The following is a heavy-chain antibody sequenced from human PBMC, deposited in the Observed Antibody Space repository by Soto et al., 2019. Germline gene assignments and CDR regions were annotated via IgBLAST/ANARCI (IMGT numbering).Heavy chain of an antibody. CDR1: GFSFSSYV. CDR2: ISGSGGST. J-gene: IGHJ4*02. V-gene: IGHV3-23*01. CDR3: ALEAGHWALDY. D-gene: IGHD1-1*01. Sequence: GGSLRLSCAASGFSFSSYVMSWVRQAPGKGLEWVSAISGSGGSTYYADSVKGRFTISRDNSKNTLYLQLNGLGAEDTAVYYCALEAGHWALDYWGQGILVTVSS.